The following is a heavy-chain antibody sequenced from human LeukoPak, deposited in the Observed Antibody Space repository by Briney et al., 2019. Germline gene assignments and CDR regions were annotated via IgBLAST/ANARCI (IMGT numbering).Heavy chain of an antibody. CDR2: ITVFGGRT. CDR1: GFTFSSSA. D-gene: IGHD1-14*01. J-gene: IGHJ4*02. CDR3: AKDATGLDY. V-gene: IGHV3-23*01. Sequence: GGSLRPSCAASGFTFSSSAMSWVRQAPGRGLEWVSAITVFGGRTFYADSVKGRFTISRDKSKNTLYLEMNSLTAEDTAVYYCAKDATGLDYWGQGTLVTVSS.